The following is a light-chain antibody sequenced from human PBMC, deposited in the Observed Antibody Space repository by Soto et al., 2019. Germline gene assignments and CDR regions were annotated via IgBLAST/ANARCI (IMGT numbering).Light chain of an antibody. V-gene: IGKV3-20*01. CDR3: QHYGTTPWT. Sequence: ETVLTQSPGTLSLSPGERVTLSCRASQSVCNRCLAWYQQKPGQSPRLLIYGASTRATGIPDRFSGSGSGTDFTLTISRLDPEDFAVYYCQHYGTTPWTFGQGTKVGIK. CDR2: GAS. CDR1: QSVCNRC. J-gene: IGKJ1*01.